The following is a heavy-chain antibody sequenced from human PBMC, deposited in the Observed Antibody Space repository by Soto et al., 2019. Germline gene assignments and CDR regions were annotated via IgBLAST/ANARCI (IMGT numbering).Heavy chain of an antibody. CDR1: GYTFTSYA. V-gene: IGHV1-3*01. Sequence: ASVKVSCKASGYTFTSYAMHWVRQAPGQRLEWMGWINAGNGNTKYSQKFQGRVTITRDTSASTAYMELSSLRSEDTAVYYCAREVPYSGSYYFQHWGQGTLVTVSS. CDR2: INAGNGNT. D-gene: IGHD1-26*01. J-gene: IGHJ1*01. CDR3: AREVPYSGSYYFQH.